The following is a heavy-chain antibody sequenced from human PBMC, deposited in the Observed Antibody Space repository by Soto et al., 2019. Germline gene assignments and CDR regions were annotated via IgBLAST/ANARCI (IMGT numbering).Heavy chain of an antibody. CDR2: IHLDDDK. CDR1: GFSLSTYGMG. J-gene: IGHJ4*02. D-gene: IGHD5-12*01. V-gene: IGHV2-5*02. Sequence: QITVKESGLTLVKPTETLTLTCTFSGFSLSTYGMGVGCIRQPPGKALESLALIHLDDDKRYSPSLRSRITTXXXXSXXXXXPXXXXXXXXXXXTYYCAXXXXXVYDLCRLWDKFDYWGQGAVIPVSP. CDR3: AXXXXXVYDLCRLWDKFDY.